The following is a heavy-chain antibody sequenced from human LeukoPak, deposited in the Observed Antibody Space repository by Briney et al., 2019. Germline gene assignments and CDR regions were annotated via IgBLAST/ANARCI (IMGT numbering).Heavy chain of an antibody. CDR3: ARDLPVAATVNWFDP. CDR1: GYTFTSYG. Sequence: ASVKVSCKASGYTFTSYGISWVRQAPGQGLEWMGWISAYNGNTNYAQKLQGRVTMTTDTSTSTAYMELRSLRSDDTAVYYCARDLPVAATVNWFDPWGQGTLVTVSS. D-gene: IGHD2-15*01. J-gene: IGHJ5*02. CDR2: ISAYNGNT. V-gene: IGHV1-18*01.